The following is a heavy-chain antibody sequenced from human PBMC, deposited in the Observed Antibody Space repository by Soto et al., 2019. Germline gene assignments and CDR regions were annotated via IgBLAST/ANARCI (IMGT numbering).Heavy chain of an antibody. CDR2: ISYDGSNK. V-gene: IGHV3-30-3*01. Sequence: PWGSLRLSCAASGFTFISYAMHWIRQAPGKGLEWVAVISYDGSNKYYADSVKGRFTISRDNSKNTLYLQMNSLRAEDTAVYYCARVTPDYDVWSGSNAFDIWGQGAMVTVSS. CDR3: ARVTPDYDVWSGSNAFDI. J-gene: IGHJ3*02. D-gene: IGHD3-3*01. CDR1: GFTFISYA.